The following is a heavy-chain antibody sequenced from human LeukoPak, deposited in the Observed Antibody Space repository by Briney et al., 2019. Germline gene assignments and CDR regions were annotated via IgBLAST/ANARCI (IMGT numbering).Heavy chain of an antibody. CDR1: GFTFSDYY. J-gene: IGHJ4*02. V-gene: IGHV3-11*04. CDR3: ARDPSSGKSHYDSSGTLGPFDY. Sequence: PGGSLRLSCAASGFTFSDYYMSWIRQAPGKGLEWVSYISSSGSTIYYADSVKGRFTISRDNAKNSLYLQMNSLRAEDTAVYYCARDPSSGKSHYDSSGTLGPFDYWGQGTLVTVSS. CDR2: ISSSGSTI. D-gene: IGHD3-22*01.